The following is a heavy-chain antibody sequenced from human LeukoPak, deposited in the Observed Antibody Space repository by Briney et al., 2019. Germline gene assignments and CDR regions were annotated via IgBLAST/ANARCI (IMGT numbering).Heavy chain of an antibody. V-gene: IGHV4-4*08. Sequence: PSETLSLTCSVSGGSMFSYYWNWIRQPPGKGLEWIGYIYSSRITNYNPSLRSRGTIPVATSRNQFSLRLTSVTAEDTAIYYCARRAYYDSSGFHPTSGYFDLWGRGTLVTVSS. J-gene: IGHJ2*01. D-gene: IGHD3-16*01. CDR3: ARRAYYDSSGFHPTSGYFDL. CDR1: GGSMFSYY. CDR2: IYSSRIT.